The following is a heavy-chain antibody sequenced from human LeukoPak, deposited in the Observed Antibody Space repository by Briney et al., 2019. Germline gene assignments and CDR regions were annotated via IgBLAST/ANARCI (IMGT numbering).Heavy chain of an antibody. V-gene: IGHV4-61*05. D-gene: IGHD3-10*01. CDR3: ARVEEGYGSGRRENYYYYYMDV. Sequence: SETLSLTCTVSGVSISTSNSYWGWIRQPPGKGLEWIGYIYYGGSSNYNPSINSRVTLSVDTSKNRFSLKLSSVTAADTAVYYCARVEEGYGSGRRENYYYYYMDVWGKGTTVTISS. CDR1: GVSISTSNSY. CDR2: IYYGGSS. J-gene: IGHJ6*03.